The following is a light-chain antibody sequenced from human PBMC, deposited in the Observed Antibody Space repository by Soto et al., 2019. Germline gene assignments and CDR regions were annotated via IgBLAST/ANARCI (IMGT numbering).Light chain of an antibody. CDR3: SSYTSTSSYV. V-gene: IGLV2-14*01. CDR2: EVS. Sequence: QSALTQPASVSGSPGQSITISCTGTSSDIGNYNYVSWYQQHPGKAPKLMISEVSNRPSGVSNRFSGSKSGNTASLTISGLQADDEADYYCSSYTSTSSYVFGRGTKVNVL. J-gene: IGLJ1*01. CDR1: SSDIGNYNY.